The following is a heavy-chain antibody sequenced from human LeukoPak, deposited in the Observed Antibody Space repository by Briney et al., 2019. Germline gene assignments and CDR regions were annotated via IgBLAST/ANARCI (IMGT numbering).Heavy chain of an antibody. V-gene: IGHV4-61*02. CDR1: GGSISSGSGY. D-gene: IGHD6-19*01. J-gene: IGHJ6*02. CDR3: ARGDSGGYHYYGMDV. CDR2: IYISGST. Sequence: SETLSLTCTVSGGSISSGSGYWSWIRQPAGKGLEWIGRIYISGSTNYNPSLKSRVTISLDTSKNQFSLKLSSVTAADTAVYYCARGDSGGYHYYGMDVWGQGTTVTVSS.